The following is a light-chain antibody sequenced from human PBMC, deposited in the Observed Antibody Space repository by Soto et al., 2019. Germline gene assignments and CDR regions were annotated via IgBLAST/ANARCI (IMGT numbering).Light chain of an antibody. CDR1: QAMSTY. J-gene: IGKJ4*01. CDR3: QQLNGYQLA. CDR2: SAS. Sequence: DLQLTQSPSFLSAFVGDTVTITCRASQAMSTYLAWYQQKPGKGPKLLIRSASTLQSGVPPRFSGGGSGAEVTLTISTLQPDDSGIYYCQQLNGYQLAFGGGTNVEIK. V-gene: IGKV1-9*01.